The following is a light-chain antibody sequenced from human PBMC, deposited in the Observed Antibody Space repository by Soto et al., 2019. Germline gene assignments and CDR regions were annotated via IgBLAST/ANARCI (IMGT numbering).Light chain of an antibody. CDR2: AAS. V-gene: IGKV3-20*01. CDR1: RSFASSY. J-gene: IGKJ2*01. Sequence: EIVLTQSPVTLSLSPGERATLSCRASRSFASSYVGWYQQKPGQAPRLLIYAASTRATGIPDRFSGSGSATDFTLTISRLEPEDSAVYYCHHYDSSPPYSFGQGTKLEIK. CDR3: HHYDSSPPYS.